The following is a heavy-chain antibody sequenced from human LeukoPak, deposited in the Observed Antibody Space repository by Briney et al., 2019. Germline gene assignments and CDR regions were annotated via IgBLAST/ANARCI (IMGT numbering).Heavy chain of an antibody. V-gene: IGHV4-59*11. CDR3: ARVRYFDWLFTTGAFDI. CDR1: GGSISSHY. Sequence: SETLSLTCTVSGGSISSHYWSWIRQSPGKGLEWIGYIYYSGSTNYNPSLKSRVTISVDTSKNQFSLKLSSVTAADTAVYYCARVRYFDWLFTTGAFDIWGQGTMVTVSS. CDR2: IYYSGST. D-gene: IGHD3-9*01. J-gene: IGHJ3*02.